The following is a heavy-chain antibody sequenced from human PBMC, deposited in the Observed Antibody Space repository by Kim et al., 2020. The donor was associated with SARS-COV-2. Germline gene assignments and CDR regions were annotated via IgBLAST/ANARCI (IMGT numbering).Heavy chain of an antibody. J-gene: IGHJ6*02. CDR2: INHSGST. D-gene: IGHD6-6*01. CDR3: ARAWPTLAARRMTHTGGGKDV. V-gene: IGHV4-34*01. Sequence: SETLSLTCAVYGGSFSGYYWSWIRQPPGKGLEWIGEINHSGSTNYNPSLKSRVTISVQTSKNQFSPKLSSRTAADTAVYYCARAWPTLAARRMTHTGGGKDVWGQGTPVTVSS. CDR1: GGSFSGYY.